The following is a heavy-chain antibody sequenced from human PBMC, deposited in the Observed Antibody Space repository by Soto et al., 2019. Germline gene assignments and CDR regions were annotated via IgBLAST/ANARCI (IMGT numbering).Heavy chain of an antibody. CDR3: ARGAECRGYCLKKFTWLYP. D-gene: IGHD5-18*01. Sequence: QVQLVQSGAEVQKPGSSVRVSCKASGGSFSSYAFSWVRQAPGHGLEWMGGIIPIFDSPYYAQNFQGRVTIAADNSTSTVEMELTSLTSEDTAVYYCARGAECRGYCLKKFTWLYPWGQGALFTVSS. J-gene: IGHJ5*02. CDR2: IIPIFDSP. V-gene: IGHV1-69*06. CDR1: GGSFSSYA.